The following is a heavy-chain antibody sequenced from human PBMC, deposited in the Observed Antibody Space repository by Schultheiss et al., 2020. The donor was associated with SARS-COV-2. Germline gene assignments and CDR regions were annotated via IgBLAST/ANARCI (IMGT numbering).Heavy chain of an antibody. J-gene: IGHJ6*02. V-gene: IGHV3-30*03. CDR2: ISYDGSNK. Sequence: GESLKISCAASGFTFSSYGMHWVRQAPGKGLEWVAVISYDGSNKYYADSVKGRFTISRDNSKNTLYLQMNSLRAEDTAVYYCARVGADPRRTNRYYYYGMDVWGQGTTVTVSS. D-gene: IGHD1-14*01. CDR3: ARVGADPRRTNRYYYYGMDV. CDR1: GFTFSSYG.